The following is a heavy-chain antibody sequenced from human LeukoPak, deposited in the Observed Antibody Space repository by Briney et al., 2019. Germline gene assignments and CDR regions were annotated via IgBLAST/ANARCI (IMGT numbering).Heavy chain of an antibody. CDR3: AREKSYYDSSGYCDY. V-gene: IGHV1-69*01. D-gene: IGHD3-22*01. Sequence: VKVSCKASGGTLRSYAISGGGQAPGKGLEWMGGIIPIFGTANYAQKFQGRVTITADESTSTAYMELSSLRSEDTAVYYCAREKSYYDSSGYCDYWGQGTLVTVSS. CDR2: IIPIFGTA. CDR1: GGTLRSYA. J-gene: IGHJ4*02.